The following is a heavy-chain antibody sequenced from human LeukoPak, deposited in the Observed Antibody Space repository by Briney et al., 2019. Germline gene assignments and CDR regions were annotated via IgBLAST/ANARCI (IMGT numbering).Heavy chain of an antibody. D-gene: IGHD2-2*01. CDR1: GGSISSSNW. CDR2: IYYSGST. Sequence: PSGTLSLTCAVSGGSISSSNWWSWVRQPPGQGLGWIGYIYYSGSTNYNPSLKSRVTISVDTSKNQFSLKLSSVTAADTAVYYCARHLKTRNCSSTSCREPNHYWYFDLWGRGTLVTVSS. V-gene: IGHV4-4*02. J-gene: IGHJ2*01. CDR3: ARHLKTRNCSSTSCREPNHYWYFDL.